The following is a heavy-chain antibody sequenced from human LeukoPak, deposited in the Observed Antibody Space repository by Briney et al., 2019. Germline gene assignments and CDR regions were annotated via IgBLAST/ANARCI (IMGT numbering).Heavy chain of an antibody. CDR1: GYTFTSYG. CDR3: ASEDLYESSGYFGY. V-gene: IGHV1-18*01. CDR2: ISAYNGNT. Sequence: ASVKVSCKASGYTFTSYGISWVRQAPGQGLEWMGWISAYNGNTNYAQKLQGRVTMTTDTSTSTAYMELRSLRSDDTAVYYCASEDLYESSGYFGYWGQGTLVTVSS. D-gene: IGHD3-22*01. J-gene: IGHJ4*02.